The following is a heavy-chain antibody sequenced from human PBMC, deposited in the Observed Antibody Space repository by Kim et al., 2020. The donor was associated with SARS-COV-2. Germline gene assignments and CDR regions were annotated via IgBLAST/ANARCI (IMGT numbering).Heavy chain of an antibody. D-gene: IGHD3-3*01. CDR1: GYSFTSYW. J-gene: IGHJ6*02. CDR3: ARFPSIRITIFGDYYYGMDV. CDR2: IYPGDSDT. Sequence: GESLKISCKGSGYSFTSYWIGWVRQMPGKGLEWMGIIYPGDSDTRYSPSFQGQVTISADKSISTAYLQWSSLKASDTAMYYCARFPSIRITIFGDYYYGMDVWGQGTTVTVSS. V-gene: IGHV5-51*01.